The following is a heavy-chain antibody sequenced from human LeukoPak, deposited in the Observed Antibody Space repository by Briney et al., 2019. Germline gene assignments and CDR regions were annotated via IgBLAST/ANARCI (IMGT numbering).Heavy chain of an antibody. J-gene: IGHJ4*02. V-gene: IGHV3-30*19. Sequence: GGSLRLSCAASGFTFSSYGMHWVRQAPGKGLEWVAVISNDGSNKHHADSVKGRFTISRDNSKNTLYLQMNSLRSEDTAVYYCARERQQLTDYWGQGTLVTVSS. CDR1: GFTFSSYG. D-gene: IGHD6-13*01. CDR3: ARERQQLTDY. CDR2: ISNDGSNK.